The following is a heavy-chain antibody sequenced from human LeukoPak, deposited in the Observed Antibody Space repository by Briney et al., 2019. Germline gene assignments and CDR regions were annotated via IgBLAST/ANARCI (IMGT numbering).Heavy chain of an antibody. CDR3: PRHMPSSCWNT. Sequence: SVKVSCKASVGTFSSYAISWVRQAPGQGLKGMGGIIPIFDTANYAQKFQGRVTITEDESTSTAYMELSSLRTEDTVVYYCPRHMPSSCWNTWGQGTLVTVSS. CDR1: VGTFSSYA. J-gene: IGHJ5*02. CDR2: IIPIFDTA. D-gene: IGHD2-15*01. V-gene: IGHV1-69*13.